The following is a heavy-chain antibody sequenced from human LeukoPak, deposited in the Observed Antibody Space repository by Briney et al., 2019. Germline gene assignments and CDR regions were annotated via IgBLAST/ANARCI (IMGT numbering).Heavy chain of an antibody. CDR1: GFTFSSYG. V-gene: IGHV3-30*02. CDR2: IRYDGSNK. CDR3: ARDTYYYDSSGYYYPGGCDY. D-gene: IGHD3-22*01. Sequence: PGGSLRLSCAASGFTFSSYGIHWVRQAPGKGLEWVTFIRYDGSNKYYADSVKGRFTISRDNAKNSLYLQMNSLRAEDTAVYYCARDTYYYDSSGYYYPGGCDYWGQGTLVTVSS. J-gene: IGHJ4*02.